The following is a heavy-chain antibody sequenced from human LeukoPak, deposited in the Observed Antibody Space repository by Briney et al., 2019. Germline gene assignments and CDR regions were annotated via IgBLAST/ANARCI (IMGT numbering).Heavy chain of an antibody. CDR2: INTDGSST. Sequence: GGSLRLSCAASGFTFSSYWMHWVRHAPGKGLVWVSRINTDGSSTSYADSLKGRFTISRDNSKNTLYLQMNSLRAEDTAVYYCARSAWTTYYFDYWGQGTLVTVSS. D-gene: IGHD1-14*01. CDR1: GFTFSSYW. V-gene: IGHV3-74*01. CDR3: ARSAWTTYYFDY. J-gene: IGHJ4*02.